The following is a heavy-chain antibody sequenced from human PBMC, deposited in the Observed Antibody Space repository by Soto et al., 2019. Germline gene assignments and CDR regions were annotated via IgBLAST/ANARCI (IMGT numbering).Heavy chain of an antibody. CDR2: IYYSGST. V-gene: IGHV4-31*03. D-gene: IGHD3-10*01. CDR3: ARDRSFKRVRGVIFGDGMDV. J-gene: IGHJ6*02. Sequence: QVQLQESGPGLVKPSQTLSLTCTVSGGSISSGGYYWSWIRQHPVKGLEWIGYIYYSGSTYYNPSIKSRVTIAVDTSKNQFSMKLSSVTAEDTAVYYCARDRSFKRVRGVIFGDGMDVWGQGTTVTVSS. CDR1: GGSISSGGYY.